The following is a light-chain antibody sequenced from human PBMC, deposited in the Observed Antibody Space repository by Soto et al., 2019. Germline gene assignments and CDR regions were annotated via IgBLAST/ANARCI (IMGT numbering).Light chain of an antibody. J-gene: IGKJ1*01. CDR3: QQFGGSPPRT. V-gene: IGKV3-20*01. CDR1: QSIASSY. CDR2: GVS. Sequence: IVLTQSPATLSLSPGERATLSCRAIQSIASSYLAWYQQRPGQAPRLLIFGVSTRATGIADRFSGSGSGTDFTLTISRLEPEDSAVYYCQQFGGSPPRTSGQGTKVDIK.